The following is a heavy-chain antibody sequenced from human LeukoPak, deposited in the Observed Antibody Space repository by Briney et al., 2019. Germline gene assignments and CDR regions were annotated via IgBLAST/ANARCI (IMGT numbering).Heavy chain of an antibody. CDR2: IYENGGTT. J-gene: IGHJ3*02. D-gene: IGHD1-26*01. Sequence: GGSLRLSCVGSGFTFRSHAMSWVRQAPEKGLEFVSGIYENGGTTYYADSVKGRFSISRDNSKNTLYLQMNSLRAEDTAVYYCARSGGAQDAFDIWGQGTMVTVSS. CDR3: ARSGGAQDAFDI. CDR1: GFTFRSHA. V-gene: IGHV3-23*01.